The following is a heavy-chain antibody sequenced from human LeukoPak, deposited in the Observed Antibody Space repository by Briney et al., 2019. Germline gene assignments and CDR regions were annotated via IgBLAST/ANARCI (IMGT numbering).Heavy chain of an antibody. Sequence: GGSLRLSCAASGFTFSSYWMSWVRQAPGKGLEWVANIKQDGSEKYYVDSVKGRFTISRDNAKNSLYLQMNSPRAEDTAVYYCARVGEYQLYYYYYGMDVWGQGTTDTVSS. CDR3: ARVGEYQLYYYYYGMDV. CDR2: IKQDGSEK. J-gene: IGHJ6*02. D-gene: IGHD2-2*01. CDR1: GFTFSSYW. V-gene: IGHV3-7*01.